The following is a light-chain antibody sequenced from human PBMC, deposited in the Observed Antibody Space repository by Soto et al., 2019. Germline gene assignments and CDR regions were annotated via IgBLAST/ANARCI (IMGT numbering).Light chain of an antibody. Sequence: QSVLTQPASVSGSPGQSITISCTGTSSDVGGYNYVSWYQHHPDKAPKLIIYDVNNRPSGISNRFSGSKSGNTASLTISGLQTEDEADYYCSSYTKSNTPWLFGGGTKVTVL. J-gene: IGLJ3*02. V-gene: IGLV2-14*03. CDR2: DVN. CDR3: SSYTKSNTPWL. CDR1: SSDVGGYNY.